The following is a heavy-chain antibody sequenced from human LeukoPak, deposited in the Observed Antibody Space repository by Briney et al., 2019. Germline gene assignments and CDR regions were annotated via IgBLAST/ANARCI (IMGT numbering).Heavy chain of an antibody. CDR1: GFIFSSYA. CDR2: ISSDGGNK. Sequence: GGSLRLSCAASGFIFSSYAMHWVRQAPGKGLEWVAIISSDGGNKYYADSVKGRFTISRDNSKNTVYLQMNSLRAEDTAVYYCATYGAGTYVDWGQGTLVTVSS. D-gene: IGHD3-10*01. V-gene: IGHV3-30-3*01. J-gene: IGHJ4*02. CDR3: ATYGAGTYVD.